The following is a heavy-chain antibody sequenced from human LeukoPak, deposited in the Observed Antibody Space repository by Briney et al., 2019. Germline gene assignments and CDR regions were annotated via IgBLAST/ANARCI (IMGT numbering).Heavy chain of an antibody. V-gene: IGHV1-46*01. CDR2: INPSGGST. Sequence: ASVKVSCKASGYTXTSYYMHWVRQAPGQGLEWMGIINPSGGSTNYAQKFQGRVTMTRDTSTSTVYMELSSLRSEDTAVYYCARGGTETTVAPYWGQGTLVTVSS. D-gene: IGHD4-23*01. CDR1: GYTXTSYY. CDR3: ARGGTETTVAPY. J-gene: IGHJ4*02.